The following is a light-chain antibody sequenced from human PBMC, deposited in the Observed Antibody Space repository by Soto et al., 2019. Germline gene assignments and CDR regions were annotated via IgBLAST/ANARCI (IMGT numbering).Light chain of an antibody. CDR2: GYT. Sequence: QSVLTQPSSVSGAPGQRVTISCTGGNSNIGAGYDLHWYQQLPGTAPKLLIYGYTNRPSGVSDRFSGSKSGTSASLAITGLQPEDEAVYYCQSFDSSHVLFGGGTKVTVL. J-gene: IGLJ3*02. CDR1: NSNIGAGYD. CDR3: QSFDSSHVL. V-gene: IGLV1-40*01.